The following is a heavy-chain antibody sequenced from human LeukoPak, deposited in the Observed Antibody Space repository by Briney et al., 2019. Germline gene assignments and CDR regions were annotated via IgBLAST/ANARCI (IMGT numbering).Heavy chain of an antibody. D-gene: IGHD5-18*01. CDR3: ARDFRQLWLRTFDY. CDR1: GFTFSSYD. Sequence: GGSLRLSCSASGFTFSSYDMHWVRLAPGKGLEWVSYISGSSSPIYYADSVKGRFTISRDNAKNSLYLQMNSLRAEDTAVYYCARDFRQLWLRTFDYWGQGTLVTVSS. V-gene: IGHV3-48*01. J-gene: IGHJ4*02. CDR2: ISGSSSPI.